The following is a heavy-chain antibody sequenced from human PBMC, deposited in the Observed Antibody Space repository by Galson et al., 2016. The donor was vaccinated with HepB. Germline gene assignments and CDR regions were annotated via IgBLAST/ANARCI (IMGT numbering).Heavy chain of an antibody. D-gene: IGHD5-24*01. CDR3: TRDASSREGYNYACFDN. CDR1: GFTFNSYY. CDR2: ISSSGTYK. J-gene: IGHJ5*02. Sequence: SLRLSCAVSGFTFNSYYMNWVRQAPGKGLEWVSCISSSGTYKYYADSVRGRFTISRDNAKNSLYLHMNSLRVEDTAVYYCTRDASSREGYNYACFDNWGQGTLVTVSS. V-gene: IGHV3-21*06.